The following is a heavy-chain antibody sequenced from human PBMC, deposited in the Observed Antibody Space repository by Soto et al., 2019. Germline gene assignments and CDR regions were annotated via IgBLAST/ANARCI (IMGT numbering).Heavy chain of an antibody. CDR1: GLSFPNYA. CDR2: IGGSGAYT. V-gene: IGHV3-23*01. J-gene: IGHJ6*03. D-gene: IGHD2-2*01. Sequence: LLESGGGLVQPGGSLRLSCVASGLSFPNYAMNWVRQAPGKGLEWVSGIGGSGAYTYYADSVKGRFTISRGNSKNTVYLQMNSLRGEDTAVYYCAKGSSSTQFLNYYFYHMDVWGKGTTVSVSS. CDR3: AKGSSSTQFLNYYFYHMDV.